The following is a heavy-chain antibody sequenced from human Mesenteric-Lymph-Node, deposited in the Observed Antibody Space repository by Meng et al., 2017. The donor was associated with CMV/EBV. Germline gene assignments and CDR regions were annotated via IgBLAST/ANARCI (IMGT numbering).Heavy chain of an antibody. V-gene: IGHV3-30*04. CDR2: ISYDGSNK. J-gene: IGHJ5*02. CDR1: GFTFSSYA. D-gene: IGHD2-2*01. Sequence: SGFTFSSYAMHWVPQAPGKGLEWVAVISYDGSNKYYADSVKGRFTISRDNSKNTLYLQMNSLRAEDTAVYYCARMGRGVVPAAMGFDPWGQGTLVTVSS. CDR3: ARMGRGVVPAAMGFDP.